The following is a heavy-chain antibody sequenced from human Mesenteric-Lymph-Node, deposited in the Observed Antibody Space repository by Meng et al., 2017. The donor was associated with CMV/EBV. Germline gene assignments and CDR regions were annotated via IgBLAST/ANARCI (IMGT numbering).Heavy chain of an antibody. D-gene: IGHD4-23*01. CDR1: GGSIRDYY. J-gene: IGHJ6*02. CDR3: ARHNSHYFYYGMDV. CDR2: IYYTGST. V-gene: IGHV4-59*01. Sequence: SETLSLTCTLSGGSIRDYYWTWIRQPPGKGLEWIGHIYYTGSTTYNPSLRSRVTISVDTSKNQFSLKLSSVTAADTAVYYCARHNSHYFYYGMDVWGQGTTVTVSS.